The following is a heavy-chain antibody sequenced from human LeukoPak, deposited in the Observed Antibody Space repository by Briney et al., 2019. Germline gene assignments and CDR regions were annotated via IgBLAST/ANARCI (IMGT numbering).Heavy chain of an antibody. J-gene: IGHJ4*02. Sequence: SVKVSCKASGGTFSSYAISWGRQAPGQGLEWMGGIIPIFGTANYAQKFQGRVTITTDDSTSTAYMELSSLSSEDTAVYYCERAPTYNWNLDYWGQGTLVTVSS. D-gene: IGHD1-20*01. CDR2: IIPIFGTA. V-gene: IGHV1-69*05. CDR3: ERAPTYNWNLDY. CDR1: GGTFSSYA.